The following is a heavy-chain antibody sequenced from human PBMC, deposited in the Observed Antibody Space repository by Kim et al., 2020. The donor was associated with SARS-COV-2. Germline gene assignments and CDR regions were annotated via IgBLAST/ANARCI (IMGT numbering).Heavy chain of an antibody. Sequence: SETLSLTCTVSGGSINSFYWSWIRQPPGKGLEWIGYIYYSGSTNYNPSLKSRVTISVDTSKNQFSLKLTSVTAADTAGYYCARVGEGAAKDWGQGILVTVSS. D-gene: IGHD1-26*01. V-gene: IGHV4-59*12. CDR1: GGSINSFY. CDR2: IYYSGST. CDR3: ARVGEGAAKD. J-gene: IGHJ4*02.